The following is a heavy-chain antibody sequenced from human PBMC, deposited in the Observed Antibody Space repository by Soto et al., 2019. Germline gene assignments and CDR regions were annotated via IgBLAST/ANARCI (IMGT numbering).Heavy chain of an antibody. CDR3: ARSYVDIVATIGSNFDY. CDR1: GYTFTSYA. Sequence: QVQLVQSGAEVKKPGASVKVSCKASGYTFTSYAMHWVRQAPGQRLEWMGWINAGNGNTKYSQKFQGRVTITRDTSASTAYMELSSLRSEDTAVYYCARSYVDIVATIGSNFDYRGQGTLVTVSS. V-gene: IGHV1-3*01. CDR2: INAGNGNT. J-gene: IGHJ4*02. D-gene: IGHD5-12*01.